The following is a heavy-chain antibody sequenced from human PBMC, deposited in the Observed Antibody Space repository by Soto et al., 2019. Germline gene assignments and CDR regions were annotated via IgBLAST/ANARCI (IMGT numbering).Heavy chain of an antibody. CDR1: GFTFSSYG. D-gene: IGHD3-3*01. CDR3: AREFFYDY. J-gene: IGHJ4*02. V-gene: IGHV3-30*03. CDR2: ISYDGSNK. Sequence: GGSLRLSCAASGFTFSSYGMHWVRQAPGKGLEWVAVISYDGSNKYYADSVKGRFTISRDNSKNTLYLQMNSLRAEDTAVYYCAREFFYDYWGQGTLVTVSS.